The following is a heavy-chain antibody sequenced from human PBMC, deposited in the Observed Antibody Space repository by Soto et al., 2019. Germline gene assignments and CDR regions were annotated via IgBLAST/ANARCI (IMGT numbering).Heavy chain of an antibody. Sequence: QVQLVQSGAEVKKPGASVKVSCKASGYTFTGYYMHWVRQAPGQGLEWMGWINPNSGGTKYAQKFQGSVTMTRDTSISRAYMELSRLRSDDMAVYYCARDRVPIPRYYYCYGMDVWGQGTTVTVSS. V-gene: IGHV1-2*02. J-gene: IGHJ6*02. CDR1: GYTFTGYY. CDR2: INPNSGGT. D-gene: IGHD2-2*02. CDR3: ARDRVPIPRYYYCYGMDV.